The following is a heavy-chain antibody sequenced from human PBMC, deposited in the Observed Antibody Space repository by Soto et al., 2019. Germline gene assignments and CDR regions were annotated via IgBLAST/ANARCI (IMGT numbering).Heavy chain of an antibody. CDR2: IKSKTDGGTT. CDR3: TTAGRTIMITFGGVNDYYYYMDV. D-gene: IGHD3-16*01. CDR1: GFTFSNAW. Sequence: GGSLRLSCAASGFTFSNAWMSWVRQAPGKGLEWVGRIKSKTDGGTTDYAAPVKGRFTISRDDSKNTLYLQMNSLKTEDTAVYYCTTAGRTIMITFGGVNDYYYYMDVWGKGTTVTVSS. J-gene: IGHJ6*03. V-gene: IGHV3-15*01.